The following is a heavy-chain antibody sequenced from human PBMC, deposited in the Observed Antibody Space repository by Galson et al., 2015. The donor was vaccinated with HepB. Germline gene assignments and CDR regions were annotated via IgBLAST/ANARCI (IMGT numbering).Heavy chain of an antibody. CDR3: ARDYYDSRNYYNDY. CDR1: GFTFSSYS. J-gene: IGHJ4*02. V-gene: IGHV3-48*04. D-gene: IGHD3-10*01. CDR2: ISSSSSSI. Sequence: SPRLSCAASGFTFSSYSMNRVRQAPGKGLEWVSYISSSSSSIHYADSVKGRFTVSRDNAKNTLYLQMNSLRAEDMAVYYCARDYYDSRNYYNDYWGQGTLVTVSS.